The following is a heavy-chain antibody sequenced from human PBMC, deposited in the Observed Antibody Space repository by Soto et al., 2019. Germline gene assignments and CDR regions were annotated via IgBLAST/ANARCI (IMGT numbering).Heavy chain of an antibody. V-gene: IGHV4-59*01. CDR1: GGSIRSYY. CDR2: IYYSGST. J-gene: IGHJ2*01. Sequence: AETLARTCTVSGGSIRSYYWSWIRQPPGKGLELIGYIYYSGSTNYNPSLKSRVNISVDTSKNQFSLKLSSVTAADKAVYFCAIVCSSSVRYFDLCDRGALVT. CDR3: AIVCSSSVRYFDL. D-gene: IGHD6-6*01.